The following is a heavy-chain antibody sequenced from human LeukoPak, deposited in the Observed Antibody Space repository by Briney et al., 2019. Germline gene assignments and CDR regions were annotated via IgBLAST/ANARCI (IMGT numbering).Heavy chain of an antibody. J-gene: IGHJ6*03. CDR1: GYPFTGYY. Sequence: ASVKVSRKASGYPFTGYYVHWVRQAPGHGLEWMGWVNPRNGGTHSAQKFQGRVSMTGDTSITTAYMELSSLTSDDTAVYYCATGAQYGLRGVAYFYYMHVWGTGTTVTVSS. D-gene: IGHD3-10*01. V-gene: IGHV1-2*02. CDR3: ATGAQYGLRGVAYFYYMHV. CDR2: VNPRNGGT.